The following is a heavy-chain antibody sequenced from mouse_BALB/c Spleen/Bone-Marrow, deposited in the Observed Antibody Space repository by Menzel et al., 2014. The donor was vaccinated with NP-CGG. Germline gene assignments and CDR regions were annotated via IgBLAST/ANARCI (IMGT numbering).Heavy chain of an antibody. CDR2: ISSGGTT. J-gene: IGHJ2*01. CDR1: GFTFSSCA. CDR3: AAITTVAY. Sequence: EVQLVESGGGLVKPGGSLKLSCAASGFTFSSCALSWVRQTPEKRLEWVASISSGGTTYYQDSVKGRFTISRDNARNILYLQMSSLGSEDTAIFYCAAITTVAYWGQGTILTVTS. V-gene: IGHV5-6-5*01. D-gene: IGHD1-1*01.